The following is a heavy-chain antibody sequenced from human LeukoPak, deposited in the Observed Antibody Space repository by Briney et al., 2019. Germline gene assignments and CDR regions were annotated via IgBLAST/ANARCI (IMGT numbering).Heavy chain of an antibody. J-gene: IGHJ4*02. CDR1: GYTFTGYY. D-gene: IGHD5-18*01. V-gene: IGHV1-2*02. CDR3: ARSEGVPAGGYSYGFDY. Sequence: ASVKVSCKASGYTFTGYYMHWVRQAPGQGLEWMGRIIPILGIANHAQKFQGRVTMTTDTSTSTAYMELRSLRSDDTAVYYCARSEGVPAGGYSYGFDYWGQGTLVTVSS. CDR2: IIPILGIA.